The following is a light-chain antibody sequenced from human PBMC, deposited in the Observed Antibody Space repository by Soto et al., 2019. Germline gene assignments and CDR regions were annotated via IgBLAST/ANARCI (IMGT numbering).Light chain of an antibody. Sequence: DIQMTQSPSTLFASIGDRVTITCRASQSINSWLAWFQQKPGKAPKLLINKASSLEGGVTSRFSGRGAGPEFTLTISSLQPDDIATYYSQHYDTYVPTFGQGTKVEIK. CDR3: QHYDTYVPT. V-gene: IGKV1-5*03. CDR2: KAS. CDR1: QSINSW. J-gene: IGKJ1*01.